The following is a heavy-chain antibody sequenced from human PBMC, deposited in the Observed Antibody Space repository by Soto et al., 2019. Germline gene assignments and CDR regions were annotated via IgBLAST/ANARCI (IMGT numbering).Heavy chain of an antibody. J-gene: IGHJ4*02. CDR2: IAPSGSPV. CDR3: AKAAYASGPDY. Sequence: GGSLRLSCAASGFTFSSDSMNWVRQAPGKGLEWVSYIAPSGSPVFFADSVKGRFTISRDNAKNSLYLQMNSLRAEDTAVYYCAKAAYASGPDYWGQGTLVTVSS. V-gene: IGHV3-48*01. D-gene: IGHD6-25*01. CDR1: GFTFSSDS.